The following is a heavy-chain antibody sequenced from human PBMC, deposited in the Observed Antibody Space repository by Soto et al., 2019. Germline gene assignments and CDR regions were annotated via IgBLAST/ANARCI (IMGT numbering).Heavy chain of an antibody. CDR3: ARSPTNYDILTDYRLWLDY. D-gene: IGHD3-9*01. CDR2: IKQDGSEK. Sequence: EVQLVESGGGLVQPGGSLRLSCAASGFTFSSYWMSWVRQAPGKGLEWVANIKQDGSEKYYVDSVKGRFTISRDNAKNSLYLQMNSLRAEDTAVYYCARSPTNYDILTDYRLWLDYWGQGTLVTVSS. CDR1: GFTFSSYW. J-gene: IGHJ4*02. V-gene: IGHV3-7*01.